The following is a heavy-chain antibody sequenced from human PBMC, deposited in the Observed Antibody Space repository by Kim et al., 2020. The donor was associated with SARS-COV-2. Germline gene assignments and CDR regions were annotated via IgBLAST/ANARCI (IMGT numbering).Heavy chain of an antibody. CDR1: GCSVNGNY. CDR2: IHAGGGT. Sequence: GGSRRLSCVVSGCSVNGNYLSWVRQTPEKGLEWVSVIHAGGGTRYAESVKGRLTIPRDNSEKKLYHQINNLRMEDTAISYCSRQPHPQLLAHQFDFGGQG. CDR3: SRQPHPQLLAHQFDF. J-gene: IGHJ4*02. D-gene: IGHD6-19*01. V-gene: IGHV3-66*04.